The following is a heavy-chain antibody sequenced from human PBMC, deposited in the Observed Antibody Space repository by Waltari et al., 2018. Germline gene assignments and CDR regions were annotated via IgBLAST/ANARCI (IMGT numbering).Heavy chain of an antibody. D-gene: IGHD5-18*01. V-gene: IGHV3-53*02. CDR1: GPTVGSAF. CDR2: IYSGGST. Sequence: EVRLVETGGGLIQPGGALRLSCAASGPTVGSAFMSWVRQAPGKGLECVSVIYSGGSTYYADSVKGRFTISRDNSKNTVYLQMNSLRVEDTAVYYCAREGVDTANDYWGQGTLVTVSS. CDR3: AREGVDTANDY. J-gene: IGHJ4*02.